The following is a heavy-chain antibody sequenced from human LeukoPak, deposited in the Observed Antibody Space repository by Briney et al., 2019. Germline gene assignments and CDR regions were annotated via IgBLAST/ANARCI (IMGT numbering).Heavy chain of an antibody. CDR2: ISYDGSNK. D-gene: IGHD2-21*01. CDR3: ARDSLCFDY. J-gene: IGHJ4*02. CDR1: EFSVGSNY. V-gene: IGHV3-30*03. Sequence: AGGSLRLSCAASEFSVGSNYMTWVRQAPGKGLEWVAVISYDGSNKYYADSVKGRFTISRDNSKNTLYLQMNSLRAEDTAVYYCARDSLCFDYWGQGTLVTVSS.